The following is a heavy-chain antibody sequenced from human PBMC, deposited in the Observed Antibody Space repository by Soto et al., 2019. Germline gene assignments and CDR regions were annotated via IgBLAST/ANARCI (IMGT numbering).Heavy chain of an antibody. J-gene: IGHJ6*02. Sequence: QITLKESGPPLVKPTQTLTLTCTFSGFSLSTTGVGVGWIRQPPGKALEWLALIYWDDDKRYNPSLNSRLTITKDTTNNQVVLAMTNVDPVDTATYYCVQSRCGGDCLQSYSSHSYYGLDVWGQGTTVTVSS. CDR2: IYWDDDK. CDR3: VQSRCGGDCLQSYSSHSYYGLDV. CDR1: GFSLSTTGVG. D-gene: IGHD2-21*02. V-gene: IGHV2-5*02.